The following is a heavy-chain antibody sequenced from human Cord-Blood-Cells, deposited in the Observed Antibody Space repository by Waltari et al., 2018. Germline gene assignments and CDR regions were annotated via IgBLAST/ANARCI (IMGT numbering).Heavy chain of an antibody. CDR3: ARVSSSWIPGWFDP. Sequence: QVQLVQSGAEVKKPGASVKVSCKASGYPFTGYYMHWLRQAPGQGLEWMGWINPNSGGTNYAQKFQGRVTMTRDTSISTAYMELSRLRSDDTAVYYCARVSSSWIPGWFDPWGQGTLVTVSS. CDR2: INPNSGGT. CDR1: GYPFTGYY. V-gene: IGHV1-2*02. D-gene: IGHD5-18*01. J-gene: IGHJ5*02.